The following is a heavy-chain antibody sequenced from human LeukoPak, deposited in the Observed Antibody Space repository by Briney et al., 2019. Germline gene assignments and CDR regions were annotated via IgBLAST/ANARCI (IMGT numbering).Heavy chain of an antibody. J-gene: IGHJ3*02. V-gene: IGHV6-1*01. D-gene: IGHD5-24*01. Sequence: SQTLSLTCVISGDRVSTNSAAWNWIRQSPSRGLEWLGRTYYRSKWYNDYAVSVKSRISINPDTSKNQFSLQLNSVTTEDTAVYYCARAAAQLIGGGFDIWGQGTMVTVSS. CDR1: GDRVSTNSAA. CDR2: TYYRSKWYN. CDR3: ARAAAQLIGGGFDI.